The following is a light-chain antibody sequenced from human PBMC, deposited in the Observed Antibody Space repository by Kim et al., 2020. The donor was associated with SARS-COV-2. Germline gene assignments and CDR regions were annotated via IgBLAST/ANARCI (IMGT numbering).Light chain of an antibody. Sequence: VSPGKTTSHTVAGDELVDKFVFWCHQKPGQSPVLFIYKDIKRPSGIPERFSASKFGNTATLTISGTQATDEADYYCQAWDSGTAVVFGEGTQLTVL. J-gene: IGLJ2*01. V-gene: IGLV3-1*01. CDR3: QAWDSGTAVV. CDR1: ELVDKF. CDR2: KDI.